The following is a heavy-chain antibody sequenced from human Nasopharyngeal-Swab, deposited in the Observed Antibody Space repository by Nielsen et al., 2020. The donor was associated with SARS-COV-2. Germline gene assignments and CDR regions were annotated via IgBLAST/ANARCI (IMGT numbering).Heavy chain of an antibody. J-gene: IGHJ4*02. D-gene: IGHD4-17*01. CDR2: ISWNSGSI. Sequence: SLKISCAASGFTFDDYAMHWVRQAPGKGLEWVSGISWNSGSIGYADSAKGRFTVSRDNAKNSLYLQMNSLRAEDTALYYCAKGSTVTTLPAFDCWGQGTLVTVSS. V-gene: IGHV3-9*01. CDR1: GFTFDDYA. CDR3: AKGSTVTTLPAFDC.